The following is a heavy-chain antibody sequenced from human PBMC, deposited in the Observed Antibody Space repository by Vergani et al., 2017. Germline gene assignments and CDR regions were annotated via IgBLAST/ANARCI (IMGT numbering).Heavy chain of an antibody. D-gene: IGHD3-3*01. Sequence: QVQLQQWGAGLLKPSETLSLTCAVYGGSFSGYFWSWIRQPPGKGLEWIGDINHSGSTNYNPSLKSRVTISVDTSKNQFSLKLSSVTAADTAVYYCARHDPFWRRGYYMDVWGKGTTVTVSS. CDR1: GGSFSGYF. CDR3: ARHDPFWRRGYYMDV. J-gene: IGHJ6*03. V-gene: IGHV4-34*01. CDR2: INHSGST.